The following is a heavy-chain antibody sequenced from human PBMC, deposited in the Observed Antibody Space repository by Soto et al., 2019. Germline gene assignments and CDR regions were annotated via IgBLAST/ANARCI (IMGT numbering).Heavy chain of an antibody. CDR1: GGSISSGGYY. Sequence: SETLSLTCTVSGGSISSGGYYWSWIRQHPGKGLEWIGYIYYSGSTYYNPSLKSRVTISVDTSKNQFSLKLSSVTAADTAVYYCARVSPALRTRGTYYYYYYRDVWGKGTTVTVSS. V-gene: IGHV4-31*03. D-gene: IGHD3-3*02. J-gene: IGHJ6*03. CDR2: IYYSGST. CDR3: ARVSPALRTRGTYYYYYYRDV.